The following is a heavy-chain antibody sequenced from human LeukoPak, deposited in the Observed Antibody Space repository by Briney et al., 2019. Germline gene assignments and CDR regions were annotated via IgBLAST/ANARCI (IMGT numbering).Heavy chain of an antibody. Sequence: PSETLSLTCTVSGGSISSSGYYWGWIRQPPGKGLEWIGSIYYSGSTYYNPSLKSRVTISVDTSKNQFSLRLSSVTAADTAVYYCASDNRCGGDCYGYWVQGTLVSVSS. J-gene: IGHJ4*02. V-gene: IGHV4-39*01. CDR2: IYYSGST. CDR3: ASDNRCGGDCYGY. CDR1: GGSISSSGYY. D-gene: IGHD2-21*01.